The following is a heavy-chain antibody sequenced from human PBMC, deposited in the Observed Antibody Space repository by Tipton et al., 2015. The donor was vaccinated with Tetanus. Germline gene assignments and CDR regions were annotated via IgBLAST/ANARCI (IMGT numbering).Heavy chain of an antibody. CDR2: IYYSGST. Sequence: TLSLTCTVSGDSISGYYWTWIRQHPGKGLEWIGYIYYSGSTYYNPSLQSRVTISVDTSKNQFSLRLSSVTAADTAIYYCARDHRLSASYAGWFDPWGQGTLVTVSS. D-gene: IGHD1-26*01. CDR3: ARDHRLSASYAGWFDP. J-gene: IGHJ5*02. V-gene: IGHV4-31*03. CDR1: GDSISGYY.